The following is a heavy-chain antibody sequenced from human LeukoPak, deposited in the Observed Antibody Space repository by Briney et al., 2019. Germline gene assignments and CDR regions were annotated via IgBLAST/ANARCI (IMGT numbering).Heavy chain of an antibody. Sequence: PSETLSLTCTVSGGSISSYYWSWIRQPPGKGLEWIGYIYYSGSTNYNPSLKSRVTISVDTSKNQFSLKLSSVTAADTAVYYCARGRPYCGGDCYPHLDYWGQGTLVTVSS. D-gene: IGHD2-21*02. CDR1: GGSISSYY. J-gene: IGHJ4*02. V-gene: IGHV4-59*01. CDR3: ARGRPYCGGDCYPHLDY. CDR2: IYYSGST.